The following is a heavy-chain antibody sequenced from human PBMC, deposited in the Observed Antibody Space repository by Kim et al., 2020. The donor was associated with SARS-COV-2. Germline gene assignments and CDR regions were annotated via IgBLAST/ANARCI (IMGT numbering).Heavy chain of an antibody. CDR1: GYTFTSYY. V-gene: IGHV1-46*01. CDR3: ARDSGAGVDYVWGSYRYYGVFDI. J-gene: IGHJ3*02. CDR2: INPSGGST. D-gene: IGHD3-16*02. Sequence: ASVKVSCKASGYTFTSYYMHWVRQAPGQGLEWMGIINPSGGSTSYAQKFQGRVTMTRDTSTSTVYMELSSLRSEDTAVYYCARDSGAGVDYVWGSYRYYGVFDIWREETRHTLSS.